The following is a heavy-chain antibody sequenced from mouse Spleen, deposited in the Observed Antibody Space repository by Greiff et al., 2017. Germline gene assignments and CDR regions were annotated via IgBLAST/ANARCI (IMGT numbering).Heavy chain of an antibody. CDR1: GFNIKDYY. Sequence: VQLQQSGAELVRPGALVKLSCKASGFNIKDYYMHWVKQRPEQGLEWIGWIDPENGNTIYDPKFQGKASITADPSSNTAYLQLSSLTSEDTAVYYCARSRTGKLDYWGQGTTLTVSS. CDR2: IDPENGNT. V-gene: IGHV14-1*02. D-gene: IGHD4-1*01. CDR3: ARSRTGKLDY. J-gene: IGHJ2*01.